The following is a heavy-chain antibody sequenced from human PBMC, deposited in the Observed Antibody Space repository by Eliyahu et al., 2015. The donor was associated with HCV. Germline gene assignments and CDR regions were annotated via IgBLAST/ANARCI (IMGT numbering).Heavy chain of an antibody. D-gene: IGHD2/OR15-2a*01. CDR2: IKQDGSEK. J-gene: IGHJ3*02. CDR3: ARESRAYLSAFDI. Sequence: EVQLVESGGGLVQPGGSLRLSCAASGFXFSSYWMSWVRQAPGKGLEWVANIKQDGSEKYYVDSVKGRFTISRDNAKNSLYLQMNSLRAEDTAVYYCARESRAYLSAFDIWGQGTMVTVSS. CDR1: GFXFSSYW. V-gene: IGHV3-7*03.